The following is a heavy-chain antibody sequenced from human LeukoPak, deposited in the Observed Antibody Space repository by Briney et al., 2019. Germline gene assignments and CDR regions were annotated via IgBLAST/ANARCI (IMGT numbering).Heavy chain of an antibody. J-gene: IGHJ4*02. Sequence: GGSLRLSCAASGFTFSSYAMHWVRQAPGKGLEWVAVISYDGSNKYYADSVKGRFTISRDNSKNTLYLQMNSLRAEDTVVYYCARDIRGVILCCVDYWGQGTLVTVSS. CDR3: ARDIRGVILCCVDY. V-gene: IGHV3-30*04. D-gene: IGHD3-10*01. CDR2: ISYDGSNK. CDR1: GFTFSSYA.